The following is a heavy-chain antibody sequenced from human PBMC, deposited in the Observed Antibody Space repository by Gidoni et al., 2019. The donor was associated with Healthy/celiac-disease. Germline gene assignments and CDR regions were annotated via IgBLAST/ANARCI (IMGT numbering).Heavy chain of an antibody. CDR2: INPSGGRT. CDR3: AREPYDSSGPDAFDI. D-gene: IGHD3-22*01. V-gene: IGHV1-46*01. CDR1: GYTFTSYY. J-gene: IGHJ3*02. Sequence: QVQLVQSGAEVKKPGASVKVSCKASGYTFTSYYMHWVRQAPGQGLEWMGIINPSGGRTSYAPKFQGRVTMTRDTSTSTVYMELSSLRSEDTAVYYCAREPYDSSGPDAFDIWGQGTMVTVSS.